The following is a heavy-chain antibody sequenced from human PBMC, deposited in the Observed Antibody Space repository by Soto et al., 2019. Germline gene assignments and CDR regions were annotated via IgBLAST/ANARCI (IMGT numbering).Heavy chain of an antibody. CDR3: AAYDSGGYYYPLGFDP. D-gene: IGHD3-22*01. J-gene: IGHJ5*02. CDR2: IIPIFGTA. V-gene: IGHV1-69*13. Sequence: SVKVSCKASGGTFSSYAISWVRQAPGQGLEWMGGIIPIFGTANYAQKFQGRVTITADESTSTAYMELSSLRSEDTAVYYCAAYDSGGYYYPLGFDPWGQGTLVTVS. CDR1: GGTFSSYA.